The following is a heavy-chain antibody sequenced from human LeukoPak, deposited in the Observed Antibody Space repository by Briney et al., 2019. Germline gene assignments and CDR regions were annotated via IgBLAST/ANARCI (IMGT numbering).Heavy chain of an antibody. CDR1: GYTFTSYY. J-gene: IGHJ4*02. CDR3: ASLGQSGAGTDFDY. CDR2: INPNSGGT. Sequence: GASVKVSCKASGYTFTSYYMHWVRQAPGQGLEWMGWINPNSGGTNYAQKFQGRVTMTRDTSISTAYMELSRLRSDDTAVYYCASLGQSGAGTDFDYWGQGTLVTVSS. V-gene: IGHV1-2*02. D-gene: IGHD6-13*01.